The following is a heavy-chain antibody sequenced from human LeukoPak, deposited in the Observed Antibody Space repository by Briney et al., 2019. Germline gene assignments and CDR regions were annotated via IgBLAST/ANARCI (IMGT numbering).Heavy chain of an antibody. D-gene: IGHD6-13*01. CDR1: GFTFSSYS. CDR2: ISSSSSYI. CDR3: AKDTLRWQQLVPSSFDY. Sequence: PGGSLRLSCAASGFTFSSYSMNWVRQAPGKGLEWVSSISSSSSYIYYADSVKGRFTISRDNSKNMLYLQMNSLRAEDTAVYYCAKDTLRWQQLVPSSFDYWGQGTLVTVSS. J-gene: IGHJ4*02. V-gene: IGHV3-21*01.